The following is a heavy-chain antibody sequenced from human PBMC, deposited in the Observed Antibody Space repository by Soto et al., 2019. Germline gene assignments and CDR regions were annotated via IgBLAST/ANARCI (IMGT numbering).Heavy chain of an antibody. D-gene: IGHD1-26*01. V-gene: IGHV3-74*01. J-gene: IGHJ4*02. Sequence: PAGCMKLASAASGVTFKNKWMHWVRQAPGKGLVWLSRIDGAAATTNYADSVKGRFTISRDNAKNIVFLHVNGLTDEDTAVYYCARGGAMGVDYWGQGTLVIVFS. CDR1: GVTFKNKW. CDR2: IDGAAATT. CDR3: ARGGAMGVDY.